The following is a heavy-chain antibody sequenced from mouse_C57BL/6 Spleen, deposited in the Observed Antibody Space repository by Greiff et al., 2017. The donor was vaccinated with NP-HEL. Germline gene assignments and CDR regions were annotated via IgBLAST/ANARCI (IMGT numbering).Heavy chain of an antibody. CDR3: TRDGDYDHAMDY. D-gene: IGHD2-4*01. V-gene: IGHV5-9-1*02. Sequence: EVKLQESGEGLVKPGGSLKLSCAASGFTFSSYAMSWVRQTPEKRLEWVAYISSGGDYIYYADTVKGRFTISRDNARNTLYLQMSSLKSEDTAMYYCTRDGDYDHAMDYWGQGTSVTVSS. CDR1: GFTFSSYA. J-gene: IGHJ4*01. CDR2: ISSGGDYI.